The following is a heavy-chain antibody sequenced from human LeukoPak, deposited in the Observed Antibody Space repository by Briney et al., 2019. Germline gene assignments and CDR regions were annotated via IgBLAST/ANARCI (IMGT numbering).Heavy chain of an antibody. CDR2: VSHDGNIK. D-gene: IGHD6-19*01. CDR1: GFTFNNFA. CDR3: ARMYSSGWYIGAFDV. J-gene: IGHJ3*01. Sequence: GTSLRLSCAPSGFTFNNFAMHCVRHAPGQALEWVTAVSHDGNIKEYVDSVKGRFTVSRDNSKNTLYLQMNSLRVGDTAIYYCARMYSSGWYIGAFDVWGQGTMVTVSS. V-gene: IGHV3-30*04.